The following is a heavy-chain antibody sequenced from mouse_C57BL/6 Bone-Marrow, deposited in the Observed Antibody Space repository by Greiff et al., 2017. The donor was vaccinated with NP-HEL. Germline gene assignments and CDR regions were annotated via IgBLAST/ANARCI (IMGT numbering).Heavy chain of an antibody. CDR3: VRSYGYDLYYAMDY. V-gene: IGHV10-1*01. J-gene: IGHJ4*01. D-gene: IGHD2-2*01. Sequence: EVKLEESGGGLVQPKGSLKLSCAASGFSFNTYAMNWVRQAPGKGLEWVARIRSKSNNYATYYADSVKDRFTISRDDSESMLYLQMNNLKTEDTAMYYCVRSYGYDLYYAMDYWGQGTSVTVSS. CDR1: GFSFNTYA. CDR2: IRSKSNNYAT.